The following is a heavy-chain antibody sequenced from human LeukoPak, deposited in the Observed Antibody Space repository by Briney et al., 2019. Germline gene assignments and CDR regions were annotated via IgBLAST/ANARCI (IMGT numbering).Heavy chain of an antibody. D-gene: IGHD5-12*01. Sequence: GGSLRLSCAASGFTFSSYAMHWVRQAPGKGLEWVAVISYDGSNKYYADSVKGRFTISRDNSKNTLYLQMNSLRAEDTAVYYCARVLRGYSGYDWIYYYYGMDVWGQGTTVTVSS. V-gene: IGHV3-30-3*01. CDR3: ARVLRGYSGYDWIYYYYGMDV. CDR2: ISYDGSNK. J-gene: IGHJ6*02. CDR1: GFTFSSYA.